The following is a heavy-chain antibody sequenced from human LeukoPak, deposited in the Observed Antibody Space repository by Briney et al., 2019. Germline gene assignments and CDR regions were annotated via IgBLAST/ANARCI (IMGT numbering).Heavy chain of an antibody. D-gene: IGHD3-22*01. CDR1: GGSISDYY. CDR2: TYTSGST. CDR3: ARGAYYFDRSS. V-gene: IGHV4-4*07. Sequence: PSETLSLTCTVSGGSISDYYWSWIRQPAGKGLEWIGRTYTSGSTNYNPSLKSRVTMPVDTSKNQFSLKVSSVTAADTAVYYCARGAYYFDRSSWGQGTLVTVSS. J-gene: IGHJ4*02.